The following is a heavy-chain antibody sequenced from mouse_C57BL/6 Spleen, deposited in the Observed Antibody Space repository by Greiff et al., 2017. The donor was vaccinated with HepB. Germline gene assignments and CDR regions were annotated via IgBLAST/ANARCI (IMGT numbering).Heavy chain of an antibody. CDR1: GFNIKDYY. CDR3: TTDYYGSSYGKIFDY. CDR2: IDPEDGDT. V-gene: IGHV14-1*01. D-gene: IGHD1-1*01. Sequence: EVKLMESGAELVRPGASVKLSCTASGFNIKDYYMHWVKQRPEQGLEWIGRIDPEDGDTEYAPKFQGKATMTADTSSNTAYLQLSSLTSEDTAVYYCTTDYYGSSYGKIFDYWGQGTTLTVSS. J-gene: IGHJ2*01.